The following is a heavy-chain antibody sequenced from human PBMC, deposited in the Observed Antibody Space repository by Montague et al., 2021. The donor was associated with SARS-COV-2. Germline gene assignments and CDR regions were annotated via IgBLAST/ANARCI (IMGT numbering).Heavy chain of an antibody. V-gene: IGHV4-31*03. CDR3: ARAKGFIVLMVYAMGAFDX. CDR2: IYYSGST. Sequence: TLSLTCTVSGGSISSGGYYWSWIRQHPGKGLEWIGYIYYSGSTYYNPSLKSRATISVDTSKNQFSLKLSSVTAADTAVYYCARAKGFIVLMVYAMGAFDXWGQGTMVTVSS. J-gene: IGHJ3*02. D-gene: IGHD2-8*01. CDR1: GGSISSGGYY.